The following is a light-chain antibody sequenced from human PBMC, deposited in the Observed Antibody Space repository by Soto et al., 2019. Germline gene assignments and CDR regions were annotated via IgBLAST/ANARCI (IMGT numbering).Light chain of an antibody. CDR1: QGIGRY. V-gene: IGKV3-11*01. CDR2: DAS. CDR3: QQRSNWPLT. J-gene: IGKJ3*01. Sequence: EIVLTQSPGTLSLSPGESATLSCRASQGIGRYLAWFQQKPGQAPRLLIYDASTRATGIPARFSGSGSGTDFTLRGASLEPEDFAVYYCQQRSNWPLTFGPGTKVEIK.